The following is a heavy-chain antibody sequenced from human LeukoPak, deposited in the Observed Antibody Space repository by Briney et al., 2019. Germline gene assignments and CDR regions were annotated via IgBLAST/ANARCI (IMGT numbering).Heavy chain of an antibody. CDR1: GFTFSSYA. J-gene: IGHJ4*02. V-gene: IGHV3-23*01. CDR2: ISGSGGGT. Sequence: GASLRLSCAASGFTFSSYAMSWVRQAPGKGLEWVSAISGSGGGTYYADSVKGRFTISRDNSKNTLYLQMNSLRAEDTAVYYCAKRYYYDSSGYYYPYWGQGTLVTVSS. D-gene: IGHD3-22*01. CDR3: AKRYYYDSSGYYYPY.